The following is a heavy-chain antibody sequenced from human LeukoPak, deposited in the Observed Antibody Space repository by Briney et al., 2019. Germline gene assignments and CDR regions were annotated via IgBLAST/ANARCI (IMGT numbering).Heavy chain of an antibody. V-gene: IGHV4-31*03. J-gene: IGHJ6*02. CDR3: ARDIAVAGTDGNYYYYGMDV. Sequence: SQTLSLTCTVSGGSISSGGYYWSWIRQHPGKGLEWIGYIYYSGSTYYNPSLKSRVTISVDTSKNQFSLKLSSVTAADTAVYYCARDIAVAGTDGNYYYYGMDVWGQGTTVTVSS. CDR1: GGSISSGGYY. CDR2: IYYSGST. D-gene: IGHD6-19*01.